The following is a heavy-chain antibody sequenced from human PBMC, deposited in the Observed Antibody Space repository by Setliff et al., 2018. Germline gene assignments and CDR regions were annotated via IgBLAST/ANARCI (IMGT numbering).Heavy chain of an antibody. V-gene: IGHV1-24*01. J-gene: IGHJ4*02. Sequence: ASVKVSCKVSGYTLTELSMHWVRQAPGKGLEWMGGFDPEDGETIYAQKFQGRVTMTEDTSTDTAYMELSSLRSEDTAVYYCARRATYYNFWSGYYDYWGQGTLVTVSS. CDR1: GYTLTELS. CDR2: FDPEDGET. D-gene: IGHD3-3*01. CDR3: ARRATYYNFWSGYYDY.